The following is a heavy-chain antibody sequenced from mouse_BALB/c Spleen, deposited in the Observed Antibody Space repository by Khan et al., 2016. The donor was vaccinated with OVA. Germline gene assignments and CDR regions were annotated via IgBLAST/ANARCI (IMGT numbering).Heavy chain of an antibody. CDR2: INPSSGYT. CDR1: GYTFSTYW. V-gene: IGHV1-7*01. Sequence: QVQLKESGAELAKPGASVKMSCKASGYTFSTYWIHWVKQRPGQGLEWIGYINPSSGYTYYTQRFNDKSTLTADKSSSTAYMQLSSLTSEVSAGYYCARGRIAYWGQGTTLTVSS. J-gene: IGHJ2*01. D-gene: IGHD1-1*01. CDR3: ARGRIAY.